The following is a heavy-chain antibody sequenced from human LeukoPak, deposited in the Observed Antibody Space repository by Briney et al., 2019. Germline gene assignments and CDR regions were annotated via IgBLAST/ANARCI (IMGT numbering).Heavy chain of an antibody. V-gene: IGHV4-38-2*02. D-gene: IGHD1-7*01. Sequence: PSETLSLTCTVSGYSISSGYYWGWIRQPPGQGLEWIGSIYHSGSTYYNPSLKSRVTISVDTSKNQFSLKLSSVTAADTAVYYCARFGFSAWELLDYWGQGTLVTVSS. CDR1: GYSISSGYY. J-gene: IGHJ4*02. CDR2: IYHSGST. CDR3: ARFGFSAWELLDY.